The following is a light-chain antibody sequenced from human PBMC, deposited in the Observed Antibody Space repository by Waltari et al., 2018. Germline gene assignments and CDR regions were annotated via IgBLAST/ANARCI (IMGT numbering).Light chain of an antibody. J-gene: IGKJ3*01. Sequence: DIVMPQSPYSLSVSLGERATINCKSSLSILHSSQNKNYLAWYQQKSGQSPKLLIYAASTRESGVPDRFSGSGSGTDFTLTISGLQAEDVAVYYCQQYFSSPLSFGPGTKVDIK. CDR2: AAS. CDR1: LSILHSSQNKNY. V-gene: IGKV4-1*01. CDR3: QQYFSSPLS.